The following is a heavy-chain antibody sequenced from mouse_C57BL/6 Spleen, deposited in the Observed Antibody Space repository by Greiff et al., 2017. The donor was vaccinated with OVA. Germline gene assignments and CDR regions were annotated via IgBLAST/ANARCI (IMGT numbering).Heavy chain of an antibody. D-gene: IGHD1-1*01. CDR1: GFTFTDYY. CDR3: ASPYDGSRWYFDV. V-gene: IGHV7-3*01. Sequence: EVQGVESGGGLVQPGGSLSLSCAASGFTFTDYYMSWVRQPPGKALEWLGFIRNKANGYTTEYSASVKGRFTISSDNSQSILYLQMNALRAEDSATYYCASPYDGSRWYFDVWGTGTTVTVSS. CDR2: IRNKANGYTT. J-gene: IGHJ1*03.